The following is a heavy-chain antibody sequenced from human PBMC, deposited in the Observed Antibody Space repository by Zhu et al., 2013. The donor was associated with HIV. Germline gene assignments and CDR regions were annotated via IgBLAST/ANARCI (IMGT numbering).Heavy chain of an antibody. Sequence: QVQLVQSGAEVKKPGASVKISCKTSGYTFTSYGISWVRQAPGQGLEWSGWINPYNDNTNYVQKFQGRVTMTRDTSTSTAYMELRSLRSDDTAVYYCQTAKDAFDIWGQGTMVTVSS. CDR3: QTAKDAFDI. D-gene: IGHD6-25*01. CDR2: INPYNDNT. CDR1: GYTFTSYG. J-gene: IGHJ3*02. V-gene: IGHV1-18*01.